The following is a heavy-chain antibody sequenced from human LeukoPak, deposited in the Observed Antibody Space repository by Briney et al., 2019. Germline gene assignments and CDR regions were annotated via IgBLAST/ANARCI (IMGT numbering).Heavy chain of an antibody. V-gene: IGHV4-31*03. D-gene: IGHD6-13*01. CDR2: IYYSGST. CDR1: GGSISSGGYY. Sequence: SQTLSLTCTVSGGSISSGGYYWSWIRQHPGKGLEWIGYIYYSGSTYYNPSLKSRVTISVDTSKNQFSLKLSSVTAADTAVYYCARSAIAAAGSPIDYWGQGTLVTVSS. J-gene: IGHJ4*02. CDR3: ARSAIAAAGSPIDY.